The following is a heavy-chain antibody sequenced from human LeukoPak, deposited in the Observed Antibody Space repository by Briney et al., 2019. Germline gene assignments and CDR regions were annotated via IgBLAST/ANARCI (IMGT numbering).Heavy chain of an antibody. V-gene: IGHV3-7*01. J-gene: IGHJ3*02. CDR3: ARDKPRNYGSGTPESFDI. Sequence: DSVKGRFTISRDNAKNSVYLQMNSLRAEDTAVYFCARDKPRNYGSGTPESFDIWGQGTMVTVSS. D-gene: IGHD3-10*01.